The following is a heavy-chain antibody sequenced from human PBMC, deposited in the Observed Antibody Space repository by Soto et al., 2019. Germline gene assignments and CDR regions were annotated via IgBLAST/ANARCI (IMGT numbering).Heavy chain of an antibody. CDR3: ARNPTV. V-gene: IGHV4-31*03. CDR2: IYYTGST. D-gene: IGHD4-17*01. Sequence: PSETLSLTCTVSGDSISRGGYYWSWIRQHPGKGLEWIGYIYYTGSTYYKPSLKSRVTISVDTSKNHFSLKVSSVTAADTAVYYCARNPTVWGQGTLVTVSS. J-gene: IGHJ4*02. CDR1: GDSISRGGYY.